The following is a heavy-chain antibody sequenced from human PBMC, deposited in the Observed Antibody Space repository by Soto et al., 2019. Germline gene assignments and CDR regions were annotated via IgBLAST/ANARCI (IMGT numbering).Heavy chain of an antibody. CDR3: AREYPVYSSSKYEGMDV. V-gene: IGHV3-48*02. J-gene: IGHJ6*02. CDR2: ISSGSAI. D-gene: IGHD6-13*01. Sequence: GGPLTLYRSTSSFTFGSYCRKWFRQAPGKGVEWVSYISSGSAIYYADSVKGRFTISRDNAKNSLDLQMNSLRDEDTAVYYCAREYPVYSSSKYEGMDVWGQGT. CDR1: SFTFGSYC.